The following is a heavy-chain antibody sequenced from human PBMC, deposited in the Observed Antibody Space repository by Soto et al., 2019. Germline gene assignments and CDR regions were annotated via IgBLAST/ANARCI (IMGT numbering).Heavy chain of an antibody. Sequence: GGSLRLSCVASGFTFSSYWMHWVRQAPGEGLEWVSHINSDGSSTSYADSVKGRFTISRDSAKNTLYLQMNSLRAEDTAVFYCARGLPGGSTYGYNYWGQGTLVTVSS. D-gene: IGHD5-18*01. J-gene: IGHJ4*02. CDR1: GFTFSSYW. CDR2: INSDGSST. V-gene: IGHV3-74*01. CDR3: ARGLPGGSTYGYNY.